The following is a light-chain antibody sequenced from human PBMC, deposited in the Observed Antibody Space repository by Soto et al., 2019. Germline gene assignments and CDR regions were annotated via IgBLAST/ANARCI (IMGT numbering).Light chain of an antibody. CDR3: QQYGSSSWT. CDR2: GAS. J-gene: IGKJ1*01. CDR1: QSVSSSY. Sequence: EIVLTQSPGTPSLSPGERATLSCRASQSVSSSYFAWYQQRFGQAPRLLIYGASSRATGIPDRFSGSGSGTDFTLTIIRLEPEDFAVYYGQQYGSSSWTFGQGTKVDI. V-gene: IGKV3-20*01.